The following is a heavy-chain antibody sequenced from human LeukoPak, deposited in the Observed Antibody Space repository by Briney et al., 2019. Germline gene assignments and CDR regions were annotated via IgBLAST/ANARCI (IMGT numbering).Heavy chain of an antibody. CDR2: ISWDGGST. CDR3: AKGTADGFDY. CDR1: GFTFDDYT. J-gene: IGHJ4*02. V-gene: IGHV3-43*01. Sequence: PGGSLRLSCAASGFTFDDYTMHWVRQAPGKGLEWVSLISWDGGSTYYADSVKGRFTISRDNSKNSLYLQMNSLRTEDTALYYCAKGTADGFDYWGQGTLVTVSS.